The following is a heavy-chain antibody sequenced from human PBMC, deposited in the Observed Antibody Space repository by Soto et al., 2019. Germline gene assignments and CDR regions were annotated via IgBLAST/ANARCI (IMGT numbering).Heavy chain of an antibody. J-gene: IGHJ6*02. CDR2: IRSKTNTYIT. D-gene: IGHD3-22*01. CDR1: GFTCSGSA. V-gene: IGHV3-72*01. CDR3: TRDVGNYHSSGYPLGGMDV. Sequence: GGSLRLSCATSGFTCSGSAMHWVHQASGKGLEWVGRIRSKTNTYITEHAASVKGRFTISRDDSKNSLYLQMNSLKTEDTAVYYCTRDVGNYHSSGYPLGGMDVRGQGTTLTVSS.